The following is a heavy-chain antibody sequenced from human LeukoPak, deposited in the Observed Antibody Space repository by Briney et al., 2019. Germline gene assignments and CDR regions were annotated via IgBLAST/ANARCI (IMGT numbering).Heavy chain of an antibody. D-gene: IGHD3-22*01. CDR2: IYSGGST. V-gene: IGHV3-53*01. J-gene: IGHJ4*02. CDR1: GFTVSSNY. Sequence: GGSLRLSCAPSGFTVSSNYMSWVRQAPGKGLEWVSVIYSGGSTYYADSVKGRFTISRDNSKNTLYLQMNSLRAEDTAVYYCARAYDSSGYPDWGQGTLVTVSS. CDR3: ARAYDSSGYPD.